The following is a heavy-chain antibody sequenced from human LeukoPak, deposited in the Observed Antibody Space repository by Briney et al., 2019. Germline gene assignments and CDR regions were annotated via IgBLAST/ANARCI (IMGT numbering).Heavy chain of an antibody. CDR1: GGSISSHY. V-gene: IGHV4-59*11. D-gene: IGHD3-3*01. Sequence: SETLSLTCTVSGGSISSHYWSWIRQPPGKGLEWIGYIYYSGSTNYNPSLKSRVTISVDTSKNQFSPKLSSVTAADTAVYYCAGPYYDFWSGYNGAFDIWGQGTMVTVSS. J-gene: IGHJ3*02. CDR2: IYYSGST. CDR3: AGPYYDFWSGYNGAFDI.